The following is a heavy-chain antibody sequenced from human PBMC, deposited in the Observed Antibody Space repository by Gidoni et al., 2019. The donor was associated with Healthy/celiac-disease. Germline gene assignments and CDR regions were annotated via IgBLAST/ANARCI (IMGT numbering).Heavy chain of an antibody. CDR1: GFTFSSYS. CDR3: ARGPVGATLGIVDY. D-gene: IGHD1-26*01. J-gene: IGHJ4*02. Sequence: EVQLVESGGGLVKPGGSLRLSCAASGFTFSSYSMNWVRQAPGKGLEWVSSSSSSSSYIYYADSVKGRFTISRDNAKNSLYLQMNSLRAEDTAVYYCARGPVGATLGIVDYWGQGTLVTVSS. CDR2: SSSSSSYI. V-gene: IGHV3-21*01.